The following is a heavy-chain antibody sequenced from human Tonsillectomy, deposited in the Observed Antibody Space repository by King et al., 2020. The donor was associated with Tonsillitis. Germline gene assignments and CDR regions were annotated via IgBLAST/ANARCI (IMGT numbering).Heavy chain of an antibody. J-gene: IGHJ6*02. CDR1: GGTFSSYA. V-gene: IGHV1-69*01. D-gene: IGHD2-2*02. Sequence: QLVQSGAEVKKPGSSVKVSCKASGGTFSSYAISWVRQAPGQGLEWMGGIIPIFGTANYAQKFQGRVTITADESTSTAYMELSSLRSEDTAVYFCARGGESGIVVVPAAILNYYYYGMDVWGQGTTVTVSS. CDR2: IIPIFGTA. CDR3: ARGGESGIVVVPAAILNYYYYGMDV.